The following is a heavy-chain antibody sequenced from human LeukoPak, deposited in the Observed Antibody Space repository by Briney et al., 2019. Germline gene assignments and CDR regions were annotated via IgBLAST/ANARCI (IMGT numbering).Heavy chain of an antibody. CDR3: AREYCSSTSCYFTEFDP. J-gene: IGHJ5*02. D-gene: IGHD2-2*01. V-gene: IGHV3-48*04. CDR1: GFTFSSYS. CDR2: ISSSSSTI. Sequence: GGSLRLSCAASGFTFSSYSMNWVRQAPGKGGEWGSYISSSSSTIYYADSVKGRFTISRDNAKNSLYLQMNSLRAEDTAVYYCAREYCSSTSCYFTEFDPWGQGTLVTVSS.